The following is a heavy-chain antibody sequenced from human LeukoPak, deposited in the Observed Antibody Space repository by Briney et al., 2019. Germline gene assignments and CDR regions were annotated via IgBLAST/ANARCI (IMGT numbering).Heavy chain of an antibody. V-gene: IGHV3-30*18. Sequence: GGSLRLSCAASGFTFSSYVMHWVRQAPGKGLEWVAVISVDGNNKYYADSVKGRFTISRDNSKNTLFLQMNSLRAEDTAVHYCAKDLRGYSSAWLDYWGQGTLVTVSS. J-gene: IGHJ4*02. D-gene: IGHD6-19*01. CDR3: AKDLRGYSSAWLDY. CDR2: ISVDGNNK. CDR1: GFTFSSYV.